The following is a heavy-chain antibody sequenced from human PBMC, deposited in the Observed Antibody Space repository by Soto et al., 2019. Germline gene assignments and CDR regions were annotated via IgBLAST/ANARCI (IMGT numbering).Heavy chain of an antibody. D-gene: IGHD2-8*01. CDR3: ARGHSADCSNGVCSFFYNHEMDV. V-gene: IGHV1-2*04. CDR1: GYSFTDYH. J-gene: IGHJ6*02. CDR2: INPKSGGT. Sequence: ASVKVSCKASGYSFTDYHIHWVRQAPGQGLEWLGRINPKSGGTSTAQKFQGWVTMTRDRSISTVYMELTRLRSDDTAVYFCARGHSADCSNGVCSFFYNHEMDVWGQGTTVTVSS.